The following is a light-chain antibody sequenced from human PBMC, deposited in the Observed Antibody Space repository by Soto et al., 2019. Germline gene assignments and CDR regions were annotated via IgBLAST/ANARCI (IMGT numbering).Light chain of an antibody. CDR1: QSVSSAY. V-gene: IGKV3-20*01. J-gene: IGKJ2*01. Sequence: EIVLTQSPGTLSLSPGERATLSCRASQSVSSAYLAWYQQIPGQAPRLLIYGASSRATGIPDRFSGSGSGTDFPLTISGLDPQDFSMYYCLQSGSSFYTFGQGTMLEIK. CDR3: LQSGSSFYT. CDR2: GAS.